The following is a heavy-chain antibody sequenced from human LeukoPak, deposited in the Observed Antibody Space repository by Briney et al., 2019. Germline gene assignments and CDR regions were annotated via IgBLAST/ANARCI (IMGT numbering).Heavy chain of an antibody. CDR1: GGSFSGYY. Sequence: PSETLSLTCAVYGGSFSGYYWSWIRQPPGKGLEWIGEINHSGSTNYNPSLKSRVTISVDTSKNQFSLKLSSVTAADTAVYYCARGLWFGELSSYWGQGTLVTVSS. CDR2: INHSGST. D-gene: IGHD3-10*01. J-gene: IGHJ4*02. V-gene: IGHV4-34*01. CDR3: ARGLWFGELSSY.